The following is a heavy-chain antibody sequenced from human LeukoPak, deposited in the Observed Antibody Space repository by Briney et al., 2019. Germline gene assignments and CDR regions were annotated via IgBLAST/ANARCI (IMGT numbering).Heavy chain of an antibody. V-gene: IGHV3-21*01. CDR3: AREWRSLGY. CDR2: IGTSTSYI. J-gene: IGHJ4*02. Sequence: GGSLRLSCAASGFTFSTYIMNWVRQTPGKGLEWVSSIGTSTSYIYYADSVKGRFTISRDNAKNSLYLEMNSLRAEDTAVYYCAREWRSLGYWGQGTLVTVSS. D-gene: IGHD3-3*01. CDR1: GFTFSTYI.